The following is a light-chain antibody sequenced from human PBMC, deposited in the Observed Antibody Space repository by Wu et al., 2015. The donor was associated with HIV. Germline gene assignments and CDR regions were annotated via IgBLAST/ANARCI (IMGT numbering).Light chain of an antibody. J-gene: IGKJ1*01. CDR2: AAS. CDR1: QGISNS. V-gene: IGKV1-NL1*01. Sequence: DIQMTQSPSSLSASVGDRVTITCRASQGISNSLAWYQQKPGKAPKLLLYAASRLESGVPSRFSGSGSGTDYTLTISSLQPEDFATYYCQQYYSTHPRTFGQGTKVEIK. CDR3: QQYYSTHPRT.